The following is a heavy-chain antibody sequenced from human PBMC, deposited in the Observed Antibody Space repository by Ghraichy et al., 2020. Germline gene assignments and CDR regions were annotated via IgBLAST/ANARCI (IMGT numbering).Heavy chain of an antibody. V-gene: IGHV3-43*02. J-gene: IGHJ4*02. CDR1: GFTFDDYA. CDR2: ISGDGGST. Sequence: GESLNISCAASGFTFDDYAMHWVRQAPGKGLEWVSLISGDGGSTYYADSVKGRFTISRDNSKNSLYLQMNSLRTEDTALYYCAKGRSRIQLPFDYWGQGTLVTVSS. D-gene: IGHD5-18*01. CDR3: AKGRSRIQLPFDY.